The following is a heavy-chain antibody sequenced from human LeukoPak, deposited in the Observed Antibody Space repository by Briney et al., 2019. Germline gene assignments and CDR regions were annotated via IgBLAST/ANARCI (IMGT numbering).Heavy chain of an antibody. V-gene: IGHV4-34*01. CDR3: ARGRAQYYGSGSYYTSRSSPFDY. CDR1: GGAFSGYY. J-gene: IGHJ4*02. Sequence: AETLSLTCAASGGAFSGYYWSWIRQPPGKGLEWIGEINHSASTNYNPSLKSRVTISVDTSKNHFSLKLSSVTAADTAVYYCARGRAQYYGSGSYYTSRSSPFDYWSQGTLVTVSS. CDR2: INHSAST. D-gene: IGHD3-10*01.